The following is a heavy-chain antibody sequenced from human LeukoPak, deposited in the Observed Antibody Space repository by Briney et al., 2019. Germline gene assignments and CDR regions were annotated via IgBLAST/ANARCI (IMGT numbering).Heavy chain of an antibody. CDR3: ARDHCSSTSCLRVNWFDP. CDR1: GGSISSGSYY. D-gene: IGHD2-2*01. V-gene: IGHV4-61*02. CDR2: IYTSGST. Sequence: SQTLSLTCTVSGGSISSGSYYWSWIRQPAGKGLEWIGRIYTSGSTNYNPSLKSRVTISVDTSKNQFSLELSSVTAADTAVYYCARDHCSSTSCLRVNWFDPWGQGTLVTVSS. J-gene: IGHJ5*02.